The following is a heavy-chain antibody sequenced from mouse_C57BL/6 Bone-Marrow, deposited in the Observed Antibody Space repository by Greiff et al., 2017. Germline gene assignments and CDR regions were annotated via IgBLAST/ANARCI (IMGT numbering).Heavy chain of an antibody. CDR1: GYTFTSYW. D-gene: IGHD2-3*01. CDR3: ARRGWLLPFAY. V-gene: IGHV1-64*01. Sequence: QVQLQQPGAELVKPGASVQLSCKASGYTFTSYWMHWVKQRPGHGLEWIGMIHPNSGSTNYNEKFKSKATLTVDKSSSTAYMQLSSLTSEDSAVYYCARRGWLLPFAYWGQGTLVTVSA. CDR2: IHPNSGST. J-gene: IGHJ3*01.